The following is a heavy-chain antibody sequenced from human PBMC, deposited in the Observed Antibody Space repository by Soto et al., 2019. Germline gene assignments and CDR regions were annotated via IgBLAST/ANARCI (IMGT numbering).Heavy chain of an antibody. V-gene: IGHV1-3*04. CDR3: ARDRMGGAGLPLDY. CDR2: ISTDIGNT. Sequence: ASVKVSCKASGYPFTTYAIHWVRQAPGQRLEWMGWISTDIGNTKYSQKFQGRLTITRDTSATTAYMELSSLRSEDTAVYYCARDRMGGAGLPLDYWGQGTLVTVSS. J-gene: IGHJ4*02. D-gene: IGHD1-26*01. CDR1: GYPFTTYA.